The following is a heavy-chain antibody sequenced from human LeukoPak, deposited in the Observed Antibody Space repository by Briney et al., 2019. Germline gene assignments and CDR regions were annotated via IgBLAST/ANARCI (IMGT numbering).Heavy chain of an antibody. CDR1: EYTFSNYY. Sequence: GSVRLSCAASEYTFSNYYINWVRQARGQGLEWVSVIYSSGSTYYADSVKGRFTISRDNSKNTLYLQMNSLRAEDTAVYYCARDSNSFWFDYWGQGTLVTVSS. V-gene: IGHV3-66*01. J-gene: IGHJ4*02. CDR2: IYSSGST. CDR3: ARDSNSFWFDY. D-gene: IGHD3-3*01.